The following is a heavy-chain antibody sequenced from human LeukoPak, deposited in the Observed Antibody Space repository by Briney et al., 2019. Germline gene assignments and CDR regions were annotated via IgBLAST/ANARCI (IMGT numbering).Heavy chain of an antibody. J-gene: IGHJ4*02. CDR1: GGSFSSYC. CDR3: ARGLSAIVY. Sequence: PSETLSLTCATHGGSFSSYCWSWIRQPPGKGLEWIGEINHSGSTNYNPSLKSRVTISVDTSKNQFSLKLSSVTAADTAVYYCARGLSAIVYWGQGTLVTVSS. D-gene: IGHD2-15*01. V-gene: IGHV4-34*01. CDR2: INHSGST.